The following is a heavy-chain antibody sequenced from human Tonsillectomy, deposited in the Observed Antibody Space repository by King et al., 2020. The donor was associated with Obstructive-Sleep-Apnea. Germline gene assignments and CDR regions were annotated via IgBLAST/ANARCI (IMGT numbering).Heavy chain of an antibody. D-gene: IGHD2-15*01. Sequence: VQLQQWGAGLLKPSETLSLTCAVYGGSFSDFYWSWFRQPPGEGLEWIGEIHHSGSTNYNPSLKSRVTISVDPSKNQFSLELRSVTAADTAVYYCARRGISGFGYWGQGTLVTVSS. CDR3: ARRGISGFGY. CDR2: IHHSGST. CDR1: GGSFSDFY. V-gene: IGHV4-34*01. J-gene: IGHJ4*02.